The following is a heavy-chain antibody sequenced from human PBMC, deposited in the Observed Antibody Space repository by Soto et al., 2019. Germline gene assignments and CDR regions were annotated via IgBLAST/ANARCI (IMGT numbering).Heavy chain of an antibody. CDR3: AKEVSLGSTVDLGY. CDR1: GFTFTIFA. J-gene: IGHJ4*02. V-gene: IGHV3-23*01. Sequence: LRLSCAASGFTFTIFAMSWVRQSPGKGLEWVSTISGSGGSTYYADAVKGRFTISRDNSMGTLYLQMKSLGVEDTAIYYCAKEVSLGSTVDLGYWGQGTLVTVSS. D-gene: IGHD7-27*01. CDR2: ISGSGGST.